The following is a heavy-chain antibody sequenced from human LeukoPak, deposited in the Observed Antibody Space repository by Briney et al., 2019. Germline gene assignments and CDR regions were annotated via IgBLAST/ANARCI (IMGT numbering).Heavy chain of an antibody. V-gene: IGHV3-48*01. D-gene: IGHD3-10*01. J-gene: IGHJ5*01. CDR3: AKDAVRGSGRINWFDS. CDR1: GFTFSSYT. Sequence: GGSLRLSCAASGFTFSSYTMNWVRQPPGKGLEWVSNIGTSSTTIYYADSVKGRFTISRDNSKNTLYLQMNSLRAEDTAVYYCAKDAVRGSGRINWFDSWGQGTLVTVSS. CDR2: IGTSSTTI.